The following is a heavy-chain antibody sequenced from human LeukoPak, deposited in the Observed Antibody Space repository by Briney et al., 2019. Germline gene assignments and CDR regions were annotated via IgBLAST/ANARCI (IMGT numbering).Heavy chain of an antibody. CDR3: ARDLAVAGKEGYYFDY. D-gene: IGHD6-19*01. J-gene: IGHJ4*02. CDR1: GYTFTSYG. CDR2: ISAYNGNT. Sequence: GASVKVSCKASGYTFTSYGISWVRQAPGQGLEWMGWISAYNGNTNYAQKLQGRVTMTTDTSTSTAYMELRSLRSDDTAVYYCARDLAVAGKEGYYFDYWGQGTLVTVSS. V-gene: IGHV1-18*01.